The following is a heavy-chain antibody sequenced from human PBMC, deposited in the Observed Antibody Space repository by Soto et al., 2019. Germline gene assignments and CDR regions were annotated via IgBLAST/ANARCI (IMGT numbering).Heavy chain of an antibody. J-gene: IGHJ6*02. CDR3: ARVGPPVVSCYYYGMDV. D-gene: IGHD2-15*01. CDR2: MNPNSGNT. CDR1: GYTFTSYD. V-gene: IGHV1-8*01. Sequence: GASVKVSCKASGYTFTSYDINWVRQATGQGLEWMGWMNPNSGNTGYAQKFQGRVTMTRNTSISTAYMELSSLRSEDTAVYYCARVGPPVVSCYYYGMDVWGQGTTVTVSS.